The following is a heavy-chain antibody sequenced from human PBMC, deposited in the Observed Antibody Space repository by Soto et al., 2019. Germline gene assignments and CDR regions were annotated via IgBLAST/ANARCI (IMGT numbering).Heavy chain of an antibody. V-gene: IGHV3-7*01. CDR2: IKQGGNEK. J-gene: IGHJ6*02. Sequence: GGSLRLSCEASGFMFSTYLMSWVRQAPGKGLEWVANIKQGGNEKFYVDSVKGRFTISRDNAKKSLFLQMNSLRPEDTAAYYCVGALTYEVPYYYYGMDVWGQGTTVTVSS. D-gene: IGHD3-16*01. CDR1: GFMFSTYL. CDR3: VGALTYEVPYYYYGMDV.